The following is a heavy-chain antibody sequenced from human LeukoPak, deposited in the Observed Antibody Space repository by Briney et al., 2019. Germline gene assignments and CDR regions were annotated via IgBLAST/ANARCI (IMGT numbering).Heavy chain of an antibody. CDR3: AKDGGGSLEWLPPMDV. V-gene: IGHV3-23*01. D-gene: IGHD3-3*01. Sequence: GGSLRLSCAASGFTFSGHAMGWVRQAPGKGLEWVSSITGSGGGTYYGDSVKGRFTISRGNSMNTLFLQMNSLRAEDTAVYYCAKDGGGSLEWLPPMDVWGQGTTVTVSS. J-gene: IGHJ6*02. CDR1: GFTFSGHA. CDR2: ITGSGGGT.